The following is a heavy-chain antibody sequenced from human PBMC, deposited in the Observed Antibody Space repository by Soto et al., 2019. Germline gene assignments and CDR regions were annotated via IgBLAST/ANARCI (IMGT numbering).Heavy chain of an antibody. J-gene: IGHJ4*02. CDR2: IFSSGST. V-gene: IGHV4-39*07. Sequence: SETLSLTCSVSGGSMNNNSYYWGWIRQPPGKGLEWIGRIFSSGSTSFNPSLESRVAMSVDTSKHHFSLNLSSVTAADMAVYYCAREGSYSAYNFAHGIQLWSFDFWGQGALVTVSS. CDR3: AREGSYSAYNFAHGIQLWSFDF. D-gene: IGHD5-12*01. CDR1: GGSMNNNSYY.